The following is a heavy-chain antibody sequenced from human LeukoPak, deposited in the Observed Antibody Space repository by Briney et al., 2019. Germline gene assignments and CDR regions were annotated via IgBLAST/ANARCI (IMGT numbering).Heavy chain of an antibody. CDR1: GGSISSYY. Sequence: SETLSLTCTVSGGSISSYYWSWIRQPPEKGLEWIGYIYYRGSTNYNPSLKSRVTISLDTSKNQFSLNLSSVTAADTAVYYCATERYSGYDLRYWGQGTLVTVSS. CDR3: ATERYSGYDLRY. D-gene: IGHD5-12*01. CDR2: IYYRGST. J-gene: IGHJ4*02. V-gene: IGHV4-59*01.